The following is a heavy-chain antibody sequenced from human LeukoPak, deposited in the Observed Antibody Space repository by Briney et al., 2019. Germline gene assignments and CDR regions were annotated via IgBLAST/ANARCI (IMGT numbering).Heavy chain of an antibody. CDR2: IRSKAYGGTT. V-gene: IGHV3-49*04. J-gene: IGHJ4*02. CDR3: TRSPIYGDYVN. Sequence: GGSLRLSCTASGFTFGDYAMSWVRQAPGKGLEWVGFIRSKAYGGTTEYAASVKGRFTISRDDSKSIAYLQMNSLKTEDTAVYHCTRSPIYGDYVNWGQGTLVTVSS. CDR1: GFTFGDYA. D-gene: IGHD4-17*01.